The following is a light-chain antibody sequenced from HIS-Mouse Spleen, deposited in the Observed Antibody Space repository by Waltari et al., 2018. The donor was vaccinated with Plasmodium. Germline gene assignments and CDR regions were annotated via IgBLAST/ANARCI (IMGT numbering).Light chain of an antibody. J-gene: IGLJ1*01. Sequence: QSALTQPASVSGSPGQSITISCTGTSSDVGGYNYVSWYQQHPGKAPKLMIYEVSNLPSGVSKRFSGSRSGNTASLTISGLQAEDEADYYCSSYTSSSTLVFGTGTKVTVL. CDR1: SSDVGGYNY. CDR2: EVS. V-gene: IGLV2-14*01. CDR3: SSYTSSSTLV.